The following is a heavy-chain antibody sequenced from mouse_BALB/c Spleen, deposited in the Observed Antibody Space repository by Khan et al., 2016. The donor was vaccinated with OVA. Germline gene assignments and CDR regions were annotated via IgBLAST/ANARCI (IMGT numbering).Heavy chain of an antibody. D-gene: IGHD2-3*01. CDR1: GHAFSNYW. Sequence: QVQLKQSGAELVRPGSSVKISCKASGHAFSNYWMNWVKQRPGQGLEWFGQIYPGEANTNYNGKFKGKVTLTVDKSSSTAYMQLSSLTSEDSAVYFCSREGYDGYYRAWFAYWGQGTLVTVSA. J-gene: IGHJ3*01. V-gene: IGHV1-80*01. CDR3: SREGYDGYYRAWFAY. CDR2: IYPGEANT.